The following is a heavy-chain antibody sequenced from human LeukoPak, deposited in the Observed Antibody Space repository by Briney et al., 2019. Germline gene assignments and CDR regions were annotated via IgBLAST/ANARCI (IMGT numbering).Heavy chain of an antibody. J-gene: IGHJ6*02. CDR3: ASGNYVYGMDV. D-gene: IGHD1-7*01. V-gene: IGHV4-59*01. Sequence: SETLSLTCTVSGGSISSYYWSWIRQPPGKGLEWIGYIYYSGSTNYNPSLKSRVTISVDTSKNQFSLKLSSVTAADTAVYYCASGNYVYGMDVWGQGTTVTVSS. CDR2: IYYSGST. CDR1: GGSISSYY.